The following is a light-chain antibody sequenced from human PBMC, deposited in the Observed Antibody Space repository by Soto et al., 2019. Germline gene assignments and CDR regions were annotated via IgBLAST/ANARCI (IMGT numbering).Light chain of an antibody. CDR3: AAWDDSLNVYV. Sequence: QSVLTQAPSASGTPGQRVTISCSGRSSNIGSNTVDWYRQLPGTAPKLLIYHNDQRPSGVPDRFSGSKSGTSASLAISGLRPEDEADFYCAAWDDSLNVYVFGTGTKVTVL. V-gene: IGLV1-44*01. CDR2: HND. J-gene: IGLJ1*01. CDR1: SSNIGSNT.